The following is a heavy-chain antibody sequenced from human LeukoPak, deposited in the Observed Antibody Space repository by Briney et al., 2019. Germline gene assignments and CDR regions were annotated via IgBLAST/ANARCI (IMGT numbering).Heavy chain of an antibody. Sequence: SQTLSLTCTVSGGSISSGGYYWSWIRQHPGKGLEWIGYIYYSGSTYYNPSLKSRVTISVDTSKIQFSLKLSSVTAAYTAVYYCARRPLDYDSSGSSFDYWGQGTLVTVSS. CDR1: GGSISSGGYY. V-gene: IGHV4-31*03. CDR3: ARRPLDYDSSGSSFDY. D-gene: IGHD3-22*01. CDR2: IYYSGST. J-gene: IGHJ4*02.